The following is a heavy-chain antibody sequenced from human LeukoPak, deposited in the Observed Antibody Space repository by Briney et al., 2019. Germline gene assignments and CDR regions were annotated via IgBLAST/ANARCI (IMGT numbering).Heavy chain of an antibody. Sequence: GGSLRLSCAASGFTFSSYWMSWVRQAPGKGLEWVANIKQDGSEKYYVDSVKGRFTISRDNAKNSLYLQMNSLRAEDTAVYYCLVTIFGVSDMDVWGKGTTVTVSS. CDR1: GFTFSSYW. CDR3: LVTIFGVSDMDV. J-gene: IGHJ6*03. D-gene: IGHD3-3*01. V-gene: IGHV3-7*01. CDR2: IKQDGSEK.